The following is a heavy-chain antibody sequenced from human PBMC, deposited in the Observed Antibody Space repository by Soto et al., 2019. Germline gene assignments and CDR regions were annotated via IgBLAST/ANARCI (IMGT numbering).Heavy chain of an antibody. CDR2: ISSSSSYI. CDR3: ASLIAAAGPSPHSIDY. Sequence: PGGSLRLSCAASGFTFSSYSMNWVRQAPGKGLEWVSSISSSSSYIYYADSVKGRFTISRDNAKNSLYLQMNSLRAEDTAVYYCASLIAAAGPSPHSIDYWGQGTLVTVSS. D-gene: IGHD6-13*01. CDR1: GFTFSSYS. J-gene: IGHJ4*02. V-gene: IGHV3-21*01.